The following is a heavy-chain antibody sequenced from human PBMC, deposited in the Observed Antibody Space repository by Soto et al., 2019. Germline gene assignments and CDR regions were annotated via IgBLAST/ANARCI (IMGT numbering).Heavy chain of an antibody. CDR3: ARDNGCSGGSCGLGY. CDR2: IYYSGST. J-gene: IGHJ4*02. V-gene: IGHV4-31*03. Sequence: SSETLSLTCTVSGGSISSGGYYWSWIRQHPGKGLEWIGYIYYSGSTYYNPSLKSRVTISVDTSKNQFSLKLSSVTAADTAVYYCARDNGCSGGSCGLGYWGQGTLVTVSS. D-gene: IGHD2-15*01. CDR1: GGSISSGGYY.